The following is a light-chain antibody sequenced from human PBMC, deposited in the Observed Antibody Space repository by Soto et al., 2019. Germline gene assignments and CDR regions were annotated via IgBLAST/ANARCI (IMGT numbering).Light chain of an antibody. CDR3: QQYNSSPWT. CDR2: TAS. J-gene: IGKJ1*01. CDR1: QSISSW. Sequence: DIQMTQSPSTLSASVGDRVTITCRASQSISSWLAWYQQKPGKAPKLLIYTASSLESGVPSRFSGSGYGTGFTLNISSLQPDAFETYYCQQYNSSPWTFGHGTKVDIK. V-gene: IGKV1-5*03.